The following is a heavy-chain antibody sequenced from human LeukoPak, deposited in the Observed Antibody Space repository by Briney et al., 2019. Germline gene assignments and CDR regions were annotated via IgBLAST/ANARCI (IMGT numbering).Heavy chain of an antibody. CDR2: ITTSSSSI. CDR1: GFTFSSYG. V-gene: IGHV3-48*01. J-gene: IGHJ3*02. D-gene: IGHD3-22*01. CDR3: ARDSGYPRAHGFDT. Sequence: GGSLRLSYAASGFTFSSYGMNWVRQAPGKGLEWVSYITTSSSSIYYADSVKGRFTISRDNDKNSLYLQMNSLRAEDTAVYYCARDSGYPRAHGFDTWGQGTMVTVSS.